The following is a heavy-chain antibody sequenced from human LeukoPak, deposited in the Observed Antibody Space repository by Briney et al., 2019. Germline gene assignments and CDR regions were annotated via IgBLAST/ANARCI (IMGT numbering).Heavy chain of an antibody. V-gene: IGHV1-2*02. D-gene: IGHD3-10*01. J-gene: IGHJ4*02. Sequence: ASLNVSSKASVYTFTGDYMRGGRQGPGQGLWWRGWINPNRGGPNYTQKFQGKVTITRKQSISTAYMEPIRLRSDHTAMYYRASEPHYYGSGSPSDYWGQGNLVTVSS. CDR1: VYTFTGDY. CDR2: INPNRGGP. CDR3: ASEPHYYGSGSPSDY.